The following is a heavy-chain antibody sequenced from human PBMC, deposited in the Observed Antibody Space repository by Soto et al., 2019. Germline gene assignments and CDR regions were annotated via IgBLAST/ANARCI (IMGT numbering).Heavy chain of an antibody. J-gene: IGHJ3*02. CDR1: GGSISNYY. D-gene: IGHD5-18*01. CDR3: ARSYVDTAMVNAFDI. Sequence: SETLSLTCTVSGGSISNYYGTWIRQPPGKGLEWIGYIYYTGSTYYNPSLKSRVTISVDTSKNQFSLKLSSVTAADTAVYYCARSYVDTAMVNAFDIWGQGTMVTVSS. CDR2: IYYTGST. V-gene: IGHV4-59*08.